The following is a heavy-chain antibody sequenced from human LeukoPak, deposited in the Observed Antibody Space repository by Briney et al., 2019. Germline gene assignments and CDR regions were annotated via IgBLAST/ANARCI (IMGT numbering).Heavy chain of an antibody. CDR2: INTNTGNP. D-gene: IGHD4-17*01. CDR3: ATLPTLTFYGDYAHEIDY. J-gene: IGHJ4*02. CDR1: GYTFTSYA. V-gene: IGHV7-4-1*02. Sequence: GASVKVSCKASGYTFTSYAMNWVRQAPGQGLEWMGWINTNTGNPTYAQGFTGRFVFSLDTSVSTAYLQISSLKAEDTAVYYCATLPTLTFYGDYAHEIDYWGQGTLVTVSS.